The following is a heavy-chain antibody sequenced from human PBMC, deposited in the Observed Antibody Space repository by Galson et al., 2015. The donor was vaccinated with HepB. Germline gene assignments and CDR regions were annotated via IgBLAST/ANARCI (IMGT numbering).Heavy chain of an antibody. CDR1: GYSFIDHY. CDR3: TRESDTGWPYFDY. Sequence: SVKVSCKASGYSFIDHYIHWVRQAPGQGLEWMGRVNPNSGGTASSAQKFQERVTITADKSTSTGYMELSSLKSDDTAVYYCTRESDTGWPYFDYWGQGTLVSLSS. V-gene: IGHV1-2*06. CDR2: VNPNSGGT. D-gene: IGHD6-19*01. J-gene: IGHJ4*02.